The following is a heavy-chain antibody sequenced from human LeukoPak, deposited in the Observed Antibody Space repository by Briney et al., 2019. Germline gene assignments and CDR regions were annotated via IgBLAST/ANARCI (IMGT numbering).Heavy chain of an antibody. Sequence: GGSLRLSCAASGFTFSSYAMSWVRQAPGKGLEWVGRIKSKTDGGTTDYAAPVKGRFTISRDDSKNTLYLQMNSLEAEDTAVYYCAKDTPRGYNYGYFDYWGQGTLVTVSS. CDR1: GFTFSSYA. V-gene: IGHV3-15*01. J-gene: IGHJ4*02. CDR3: AKDTPRGYNYGYFDY. D-gene: IGHD5-18*01. CDR2: IKSKTDGGTT.